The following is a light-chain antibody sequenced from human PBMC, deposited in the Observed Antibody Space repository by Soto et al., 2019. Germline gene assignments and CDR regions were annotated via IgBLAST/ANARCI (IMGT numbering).Light chain of an antibody. CDR3: QQYDNLPVP. J-gene: IGKJ4*01. V-gene: IGKV3-15*01. CDR2: GAS. Sequence: EIVMTQSPATLSVSPGERATLSCRASQSVSRNLAWYQQKPGQAPRLLIFGASTRATGISARFSGSGSGTEFTLTISSLQSEDFAVYYCQQYDNLPVPFAGGTKVAIK. CDR1: QSVSRN.